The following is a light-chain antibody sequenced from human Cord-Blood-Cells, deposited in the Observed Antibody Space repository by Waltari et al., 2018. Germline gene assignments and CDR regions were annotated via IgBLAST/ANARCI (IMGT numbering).Light chain of an antibody. CDR1: QSLSSW. J-gene: IGKJ4*01. CDR2: KAS. CDR3: QQDNSYSLT. Sequence: DIQMTQSPSTLSASVGDRVPITCRASQSLSSWLAWYQQKPGKAPKLLIYKASSLESGVPSRFSGSGSGTEFTLTISSLQPDDFATYYCQQDNSYSLTFGGGTKVEIK. V-gene: IGKV1-5*03.